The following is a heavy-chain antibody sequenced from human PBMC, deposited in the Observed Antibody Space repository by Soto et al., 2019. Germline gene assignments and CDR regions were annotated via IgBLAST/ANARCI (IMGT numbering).Heavy chain of an antibody. J-gene: IGHJ6*02. CDR1: GYTFTGYY. D-gene: IGHD1-1*01. V-gene: IGHV1-2*04. CDR3: AREGNWNQVSGMDV. CDR2: INPNSGGT. Sequence: ASVKVSCKASGYTFTGYYMHWVRQAPGQGLEWMGWINPNSGGTNYAQKFQGWVTMTRDTSISTAYMELSRLRSDDTAVYYCAREGNWNQVSGMDVWGQGTTVTVSS.